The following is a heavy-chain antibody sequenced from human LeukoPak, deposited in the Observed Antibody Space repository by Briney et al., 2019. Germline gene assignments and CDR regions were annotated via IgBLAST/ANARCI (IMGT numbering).Heavy chain of an antibody. CDR2: ISYDGSNK. J-gene: IGHJ4*02. CDR3: ARFPGMRGLRDY. D-gene: IGHD4-17*01. Sequence: QPGGSLRLSCAASGFTFSSYAMHWVRQAPGKGLEWVAVISYDGSNKYYADSVKGRFTISRDNSKNTLYLQMNSLRAEDTAVYYCARFPGMRGLRDYWGQGTLVTVSS. V-gene: IGHV3-30-3*01. CDR1: GFTFSSYA.